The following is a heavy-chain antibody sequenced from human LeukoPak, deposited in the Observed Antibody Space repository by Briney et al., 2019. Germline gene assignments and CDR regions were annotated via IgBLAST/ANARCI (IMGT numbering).Heavy chain of an antibody. J-gene: IGHJ4*02. D-gene: IGHD3-10*01. Sequence: GGSLRLSCAASGFTFSSYAMSWVRQAPGKGLEWVSAISGSGDSTYYADSVKGRFTISRDNSKNTLYLQMNSLRAEDTAVYYCAKSPRITMVRGGLFDYWGQGTLVTVSS. CDR3: AKSPRITMVRGGLFDY. CDR1: GFTFSSYA. V-gene: IGHV3-23*01. CDR2: ISGSGDST.